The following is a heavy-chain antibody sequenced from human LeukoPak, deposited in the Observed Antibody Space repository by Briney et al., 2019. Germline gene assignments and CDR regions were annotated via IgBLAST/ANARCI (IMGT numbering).Heavy chain of an antibody. J-gene: IGHJ4*02. CDR3: ARDLYSYGSVHYFDY. CDR2: IYSGGST. D-gene: IGHD5-18*01. CDR1: GFTFSSYA. Sequence: GRSLRLSCAASGFTFSSYAMHWVRQAPGKGLEWVSVIYSGGSTYYADSVKGRFTISRDNSKNTLYLQMNSLRAEDTAVYYCARDLYSYGSVHYFDYWGQGTLVTVSS. V-gene: IGHV3-66*01.